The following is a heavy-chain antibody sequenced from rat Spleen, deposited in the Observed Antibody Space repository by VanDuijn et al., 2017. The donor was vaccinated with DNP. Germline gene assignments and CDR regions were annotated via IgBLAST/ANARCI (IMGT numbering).Heavy chain of an antibody. CDR1: GFTFSSFA. Sequence: EVQLVESGGGLVQPGRSLKLSCAASGFTFSSFAMAWVRQAPKKGLEWVATITSGGSNTYYPDSVKGRFTISRDNAKSTLYLQMDSLRSEDTATYYCAKDQLPGYYWGQGVMVTVSS. D-gene: IGHD1-4*01. CDR3: AKDQLPGYY. J-gene: IGHJ2*01. CDR2: ITSGGSNT. V-gene: IGHV5-25*01.